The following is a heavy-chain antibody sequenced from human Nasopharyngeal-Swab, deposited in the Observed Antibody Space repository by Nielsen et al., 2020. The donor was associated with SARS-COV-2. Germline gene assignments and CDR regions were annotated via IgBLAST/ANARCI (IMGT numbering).Heavy chain of an antibody. V-gene: IGHV4-34*01. Sequence: SETLSLTCAVSGGSLSNYYWNWIRQSPEKGLEWIGAINHSGNTGYNPSLKSRLTLSVDTSKNQFSLKLNSVTAADTAVYYCARAPLGQVFFFRERGEAFDIWGQGTRVTVSS. CDR1: GGSLSNYY. CDR3: ARAPLGQVFFFRERGEAFDI. CDR2: INHSGNT. J-gene: IGHJ3*02. D-gene: IGHD2-8*01.